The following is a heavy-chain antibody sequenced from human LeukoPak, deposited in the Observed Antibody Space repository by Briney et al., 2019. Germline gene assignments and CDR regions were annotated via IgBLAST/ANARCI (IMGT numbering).Heavy chain of an antibody. CDR3: ARDWSRANCYGCADYFDY. CDR1: GFTFSDYY. D-gene: IGHD2-2*01. J-gene: IGHJ4*02. Sequence: GGSLRLSCEASGFTFSDYYMSWIRQAPGKGLEWVSYISNSGNTIYYADSVKGRFTISRDNAKNSLYLQMNSLRAEDTAVYYCARDWSRANCYGCADYFDYWGQGTLVTVSS. V-gene: IGHV3-11*01. CDR2: ISNSGNTI.